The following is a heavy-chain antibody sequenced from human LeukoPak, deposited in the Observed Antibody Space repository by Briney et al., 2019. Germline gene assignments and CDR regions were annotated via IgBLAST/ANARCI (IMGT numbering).Heavy chain of an antibody. V-gene: IGHV3-23*01. CDR3: AKVPCSSTSCYYHYYMDV. CDR1: GFTFSSYA. J-gene: IGHJ6*03. D-gene: IGHD2-2*01. Sequence: GGSLRLSCAASGFTFSSYAMSWVRQAPGKGLEWVSAISGSGGSTYYADSVKGRFTISRDNSKNTLYLQMNSLRAEDTAVYYCAKVPCSSTSCYYHYYMDVWGKGTTVTVSS. CDR2: ISGSGGST.